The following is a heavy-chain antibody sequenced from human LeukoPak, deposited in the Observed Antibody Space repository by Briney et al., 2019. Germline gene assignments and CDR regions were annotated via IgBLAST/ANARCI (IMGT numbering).Heavy chain of an antibody. CDR2: ISGSGGST. CDR3: AKDAIMITGLYNWFDP. D-gene: IGHD3-16*01. J-gene: IGHJ5*02. CDR1: GFTFSSYA. Sequence: GGSLRLSCAASGFTFSSYAMSWVRQAPGKGLEWVSAISGSGGSTYYADSVKGRFTISRDNSKNTLYLQMNSLRAEDTAVYYCAKDAIMITGLYNWFDPWGQGTLVTVSS. V-gene: IGHV3-23*01.